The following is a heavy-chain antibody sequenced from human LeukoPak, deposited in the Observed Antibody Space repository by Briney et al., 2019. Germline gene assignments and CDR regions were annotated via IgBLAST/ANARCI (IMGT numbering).Heavy chain of an antibody. J-gene: IGHJ4*02. CDR1: GGTFSNYA. V-gene: IGHV1-18*01. D-gene: IGHD6-19*01. Sequence: SVKVSCKASGGTFSNYAFSWVRQAPGQGLEWMGWISAYNGNTNYAQKLQGRVTMTTDTSTSTAYMELRSLRSDDTAVYYCARGPFASYSSGWYDYWGQGTLVTVSS. CDR2: ISAYNGNT. CDR3: ARGPFASYSSGWYDY.